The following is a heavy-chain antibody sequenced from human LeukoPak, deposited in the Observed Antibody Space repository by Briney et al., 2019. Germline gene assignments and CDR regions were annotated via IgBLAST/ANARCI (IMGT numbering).Heavy chain of an antibody. Sequence: ASVKVSCKASGYTFTGYYMHWVRQAPGQGLEWMGWINPNSGGTNYAQKFQGRVTMTRDTSISTAYMELSRLRSDDTAVYYCARDREFVASPVGGYSGYEFDYWGQGTLVTVSS. CDR1: GYTFTGYY. V-gene: IGHV1-2*02. CDR3: ARDREFVASPVGGYSGYEFDY. CDR2: INPNSGGT. D-gene: IGHD5-12*01. J-gene: IGHJ4*02.